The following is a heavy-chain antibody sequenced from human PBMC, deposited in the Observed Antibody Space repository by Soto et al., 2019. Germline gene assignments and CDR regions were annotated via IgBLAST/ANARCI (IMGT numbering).Heavy chain of an antibody. CDR1: GGTFSSYT. Sequence: SVKVSCKASGGTFSSYTISWVRQAPGQGLEWMGRVIPILGIANYAQKFQGRVTITADKSTSTAYMELSSLRSEDTAVYYCARDCSGGSCYSLWGQGTLVTVSS. CDR2: VIPILGIA. J-gene: IGHJ4*02. V-gene: IGHV1-69*04. D-gene: IGHD2-15*01. CDR3: ARDCSGGSCYSL.